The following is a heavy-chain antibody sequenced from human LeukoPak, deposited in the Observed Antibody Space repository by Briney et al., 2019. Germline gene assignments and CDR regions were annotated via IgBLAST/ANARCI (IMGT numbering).Heavy chain of an antibody. CDR2: IYPGGSDT. D-gene: IGHD1-26*01. V-gene: IGHV5-51*01. CDR1: GYSFATYW. Sequence: GESLKISCKGSGYSFATYWIGWVRQMPGKGLEWMGIIYPGGSDTRYSPSFQGQVTISADKSISTAYLQWSSLKASDTAMYYCARQARPTGSYRRLAYWGQGSLVTVSS. J-gene: IGHJ4*02. CDR3: ARQARPTGSYRRLAY.